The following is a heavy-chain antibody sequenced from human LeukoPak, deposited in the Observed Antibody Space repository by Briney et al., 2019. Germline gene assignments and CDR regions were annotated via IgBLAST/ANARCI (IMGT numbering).Heavy chain of an antibody. CDR3: VKDRGSHVTDY. J-gene: IGHJ4*02. V-gene: IGHV4-30-2*01. CDR1: GGSISSGGYS. CDR2: IYHSGST. Sequence: PSETLSLTCAVSGGSISSGGYSWSWIRQPPGKGLEWIGYIYHSGSTYYNPSLKSRVTISVDRSKNQFSLKLSSVTAADTAVYYCVKDRGSHVTDYWGQGTLVTVSS. D-gene: IGHD1-26*01.